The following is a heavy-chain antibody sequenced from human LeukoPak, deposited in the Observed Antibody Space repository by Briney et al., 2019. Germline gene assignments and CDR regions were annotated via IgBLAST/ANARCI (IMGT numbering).Heavy chain of an antibody. V-gene: IGHV3-33*01. CDR2: IWYDGSNK. CDR3: ARDLGYCSGGSCLYYYGMDV. CDR1: GFTFSSYG. D-gene: IGHD2-15*01. Sequence: GRSLRLSCAASGFTFSSYGMHWVRQAPGKGLEWVAVIWYDGSNKYYADSVKGRFTISRDNSKTTLYLQMNSLRAEDTAVYYCARDLGYCSGGSCLYYYGMDVWGQGTTVTVSS. J-gene: IGHJ6*02.